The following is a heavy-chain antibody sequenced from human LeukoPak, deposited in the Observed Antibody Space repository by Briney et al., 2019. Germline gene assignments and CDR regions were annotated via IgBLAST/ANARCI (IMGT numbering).Heavy chain of an antibody. CDR2: IYYSGST. V-gene: IGHV4-59*01. CDR1: GGSISSYY. D-gene: IGHD1-26*01. J-gene: IGHJ5*02. Sequence: SETLSLTCTVSGGSISSYYWSWIRQPPGKGLEWIGYIYYSGSTNYNPSLKSRVTISVDTSKNQFSLKLSSVTAADTAVYYCARGASGGYFWFDPWGQGTLVTVSS. CDR3: ARGASGGYFWFDP.